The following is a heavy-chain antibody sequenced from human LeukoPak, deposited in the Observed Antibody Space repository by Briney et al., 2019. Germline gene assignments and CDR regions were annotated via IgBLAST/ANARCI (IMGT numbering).Heavy chain of an antibody. CDR3: AKGGWVAVTGMDS. Sequence: ASVKVSCKASVYTFTGHAMNWVRQAPGQGPEWMRYINTKTGNPTYAQGFTGRFVFSLDTSVSTAYLQISSLKPEDTGVYHCAKGGWVAVTGMDSWGQGTLVTVSS. D-gene: IGHD6-19*01. CDR2: INTKTGNP. CDR1: VYTFTGHA. J-gene: IGHJ4*02. V-gene: IGHV7-4-1*02.